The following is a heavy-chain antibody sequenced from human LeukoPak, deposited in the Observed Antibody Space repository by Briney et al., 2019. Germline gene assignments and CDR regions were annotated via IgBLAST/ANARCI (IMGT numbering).Heavy chain of an antibody. Sequence: ASVQVSCKTSGYTFTNYYMHWVRRAPGQGLEWMGIINPFDGSTTYAQKFQGRVTMTRDSSTSTVYMGLSSLRSEDTAVYYCAREATAAGTLGDYWGQGTLVTVSS. CDR1: GYTFTNYY. V-gene: IGHV1-46*01. CDR3: AREATAAGTLGDY. D-gene: IGHD6-13*01. J-gene: IGHJ4*02. CDR2: INPFDGST.